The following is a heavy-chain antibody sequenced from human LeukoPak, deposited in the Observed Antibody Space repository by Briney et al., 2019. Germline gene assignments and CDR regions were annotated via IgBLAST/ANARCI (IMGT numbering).Heavy chain of an antibody. CDR3: ARADSSIAARLSRSSIFSYYYYMDV. J-gene: IGHJ6*03. Sequence: GGSLRLSCAASGFTFSSYAMSWVRQAPGKGLEWVANIKQDGSEKYYVDSVKGRFTISRDNAKNSLYLQMNSLRAEDTAVYYCARADSSIAARLSRSSIFSYYYYMDVWGKGTTVTVSS. D-gene: IGHD6-6*01. V-gene: IGHV3-7*01. CDR2: IKQDGSEK. CDR1: GFTFSSYA.